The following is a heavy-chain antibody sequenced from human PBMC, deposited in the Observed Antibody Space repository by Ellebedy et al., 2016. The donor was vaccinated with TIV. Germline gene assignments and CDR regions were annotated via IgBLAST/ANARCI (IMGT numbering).Heavy chain of an antibody. V-gene: IGHV3-7*01. CDR3: ARWAN. D-gene: IGHD1-26*01. CDR1: GFTFSAYW. J-gene: IGHJ4*02. CDR2: IKEDGSMK. Sequence: GESLKISXAASGFTFSAYWMSWVRQTPGKGLEWVANIKEDGSMKYYVDSVKGRFTISRDNAKNSLHLQMNSLRGEDTGVYYRARWANWGQGTLVTVSS.